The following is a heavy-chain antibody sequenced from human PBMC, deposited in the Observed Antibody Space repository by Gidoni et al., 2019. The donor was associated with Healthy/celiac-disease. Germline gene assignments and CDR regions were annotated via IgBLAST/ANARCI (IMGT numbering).Heavy chain of an antibody. D-gene: IGHD3-9*01. CDR3: ARPILTGYYIDAFDI. CDR1: GGSISSYY. CDR2: IYYSGST. V-gene: IGHV4-59*08. Sequence: QVQLQESGPGLVKPSETLSLTCTVSGGSISSYYWSWIRQHPGKGLEWIGYIYYSGSTNYNPSLKSRVTISVDTSKNQFSLKLSSVTAADTAVYYCARPILTGYYIDAFDIWGQGTMVTVSS. J-gene: IGHJ3*02.